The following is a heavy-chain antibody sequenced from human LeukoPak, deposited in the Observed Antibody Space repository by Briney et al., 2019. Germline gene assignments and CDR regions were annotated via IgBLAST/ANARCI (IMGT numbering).Heavy chain of an antibody. CDR2: INPNSGGT. CDR3: ARDWSGILGYYYYGMDV. V-gene: IGHV1-2*06. D-gene: IGHD3-10*01. Sequence: GASVKVSCKASGYTFTGYYMHWVRQAPGQGLEWMGRINPNSGGTNYVQKFQGRVTMTRDASISTAYMELSRLRYDDTAVYYCARDWSGILGYYYYGMDVWGQGTTVTVSS. J-gene: IGHJ6*02. CDR1: GYTFTGYY.